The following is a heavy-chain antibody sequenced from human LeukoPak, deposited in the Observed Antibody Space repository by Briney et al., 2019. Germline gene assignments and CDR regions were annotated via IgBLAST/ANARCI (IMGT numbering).Heavy chain of an antibody. Sequence: PGGSLRLSCAASGFTFDDYAIHWVRQAPGKGLEWVSGISWNSGDIGYADSVKGRFTISRDNAKNSLYLQMNSLSVEDTALYYCAKVRGYSYGYFDCWGQGTLVTVSS. CDR1: GFTFDDYA. CDR3: AKVRGYSYGYFDC. V-gene: IGHV3-9*01. D-gene: IGHD5-18*01. J-gene: IGHJ4*02. CDR2: ISWNSGDI.